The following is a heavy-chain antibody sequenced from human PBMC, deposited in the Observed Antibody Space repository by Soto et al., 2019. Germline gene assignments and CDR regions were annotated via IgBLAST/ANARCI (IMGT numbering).Heavy chain of an antibody. J-gene: IGHJ6*02. D-gene: IGHD2-15*01. V-gene: IGHV1-18*04. CDR1: GYTFTSYG. CDR2: ISAYNGNT. Sequence: QVQLVQSGAEVKKPGASVKVSCKASGYTFTSYGISWVRQAPGQGLEWMGWISAYNGNTNYAQKFQGRVTMTRDTSISTAYMELSRLRSDDTAVYYCARVGSNYGMDVWGQGTTVTVSS. CDR3: ARVGSNYGMDV.